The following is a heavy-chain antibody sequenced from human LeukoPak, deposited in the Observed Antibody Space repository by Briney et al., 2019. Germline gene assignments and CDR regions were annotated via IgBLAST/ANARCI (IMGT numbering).Heavy chain of an antibody. CDR1: GFTFGDYA. Sequence: PGRSLRLSCTASGFTFGDYAMSWVRQAPGKGLEWVGFIRSKAFGGTTEHAASVKGRFTVSRDDSESIAYLQMNSLKTEDTAVYYCSRAGRQYQRVDVWGQGTTVTVSS. CDR2: IRSKAFGGTT. D-gene: IGHD2-2*01. J-gene: IGHJ6*02. CDR3: SRAGRQYQRVDV. V-gene: IGHV3-49*04.